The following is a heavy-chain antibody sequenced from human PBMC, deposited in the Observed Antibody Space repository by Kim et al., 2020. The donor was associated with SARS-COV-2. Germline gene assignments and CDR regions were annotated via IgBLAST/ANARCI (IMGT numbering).Heavy chain of an antibody. Sequence: SLKGRVTISVDTSKNQFSLKLSSGTAADTAVYYCARDWIAAAGTVQGMDVWGQGTTVTVSS. J-gene: IGHJ6*02. CDR3: ARDWIAAAGTVQGMDV. V-gene: IGHV4-39*07. D-gene: IGHD6-13*01.